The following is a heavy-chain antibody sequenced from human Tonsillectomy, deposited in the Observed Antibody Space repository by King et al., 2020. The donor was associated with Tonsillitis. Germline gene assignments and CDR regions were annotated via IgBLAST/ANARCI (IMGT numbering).Heavy chain of an antibody. Sequence: QLVQSGAEVKKPGSSVKVSCKASGGTFSSYAISWVRQAPGQGLEWMGRIIPILGIANYAQKFQGRVTITADKSTSTAYMELSSLRSEDTAVYYCARDRDSSYSAAFNWFDPWGQGTLVTVSS. CDR3: ARDRDSSYSAAFNWFDP. D-gene: IGHD2-15*01. CDR1: GGTFSSYA. V-gene: IGHV1-69*04. J-gene: IGHJ5*02. CDR2: IIPILGIA.